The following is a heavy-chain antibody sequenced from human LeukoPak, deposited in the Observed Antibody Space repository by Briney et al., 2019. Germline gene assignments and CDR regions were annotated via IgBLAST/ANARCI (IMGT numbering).Heavy chain of an antibody. D-gene: IGHD6-19*01. Sequence: GGSLRLSCAASGFTFSNYGMNWVRQAPEKGLEWVSSISSSSSYIYYADSVKGRFTISRDNAKNSLYLQMNSLIAEDTAVYYCAKSSGWNYYYYYMDVWGKETTVIASS. CDR1: GFTFSNYG. V-gene: IGHV3-21*01. CDR2: ISSSSSYI. CDR3: AKSSGWNYYYYYMDV. J-gene: IGHJ6*03.